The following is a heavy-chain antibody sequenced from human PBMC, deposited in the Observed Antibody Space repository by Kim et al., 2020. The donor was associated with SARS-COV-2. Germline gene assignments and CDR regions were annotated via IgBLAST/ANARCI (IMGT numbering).Heavy chain of an antibody. CDR3: AKGYYYDSSGYPRGGDY. CDR2: ISYDGSNK. Sequence: GGSLRLSCAASGFTFSSYGMHWVRQAPGKGLEWVAVISYDGSNKYYADSVKGRFTISRDNSKNTLYLQMNSLRAEDTAVYYCAKGYYYDSSGYPRGGDYWGQGTLVTVSS. J-gene: IGHJ4*02. D-gene: IGHD3-22*01. V-gene: IGHV3-30*18. CDR1: GFTFSSYG.